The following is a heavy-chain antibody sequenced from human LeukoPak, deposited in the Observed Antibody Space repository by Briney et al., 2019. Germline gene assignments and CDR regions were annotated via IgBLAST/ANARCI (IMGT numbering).Heavy chain of an antibody. V-gene: IGHV3-21*01. CDR1: GFTFSSYS. D-gene: IGHD6-13*01. CDR2: ISSSSSYI. J-gene: IGHJ4*02. Sequence: KTGGSLRLSCAASGFTFSSYSMNWVRQAPGKGLEWVSSISSSSSYIYYADSVKGRFTISRDNAKNSLYLQMNSLRAEDTAVYYCARGSSSCPDYWGQGTLVTVSS. CDR3: ARGSSSCPDY.